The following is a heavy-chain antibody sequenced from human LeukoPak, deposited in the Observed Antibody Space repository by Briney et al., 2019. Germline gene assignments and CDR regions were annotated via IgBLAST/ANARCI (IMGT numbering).Heavy chain of an antibody. J-gene: IGHJ3*02. Sequence: PSETLSLTCTVSGGSISSYYWSWIRQPPGKGLEWIGYIYYSGSTNYNPSLKSRVTISVDTSKNQFSLILSSVTAADTAVYYCARHRWELNAFDIWGQGTMVTVSS. D-gene: IGHD1-26*01. CDR1: GGSISSYY. V-gene: IGHV4-59*08. CDR2: IYYSGST. CDR3: ARHRWELNAFDI.